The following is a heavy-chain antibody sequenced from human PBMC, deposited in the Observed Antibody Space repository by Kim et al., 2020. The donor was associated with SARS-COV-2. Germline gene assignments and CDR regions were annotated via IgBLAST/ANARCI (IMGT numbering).Heavy chain of an antibody. CDR3: ARVGAAAGTDY. V-gene: IGHV4-34*01. J-gene: IGHJ4*02. D-gene: IGHD6-13*01. CDR2: INHSGST. Sequence: SETLSLTCAVYGGSFSGYYWSWIRQPPGKGLEWIGEINHSGSTNYNPSLKSRVTISVDTSKNQFSLKLSSVTAADTAVYYCARVGAAAGTDYWGQGTLVT. CDR1: GGSFSGYY.